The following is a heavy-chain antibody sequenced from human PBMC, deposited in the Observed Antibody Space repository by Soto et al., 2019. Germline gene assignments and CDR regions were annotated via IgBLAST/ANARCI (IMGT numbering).Heavy chain of an antibody. V-gene: IGHV1-8*01. J-gene: IGHJ4*02. Sequence: QVQLVQSGAEVKKPGASVKVSCKASGYTFTSYDINWVRQATGQGLEWMGWMNPNSGNTGYAQKCQGRVTMTRNTSISTAYMELSILRSEETAVYYCARERSSGSYPYPDYWGQGTLVTVSS. CDR3: ARERSSGSYPYPDY. CDR1: GYTFTSYD. CDR2: MNPNSGNT. D-gene: IGHD3-10*01.